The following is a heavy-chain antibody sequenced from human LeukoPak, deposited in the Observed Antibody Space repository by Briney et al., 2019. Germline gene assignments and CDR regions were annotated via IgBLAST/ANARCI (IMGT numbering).Heavy chain of an antibody. CDR1: GGSFSGYY. CDR3: ARRKGYCSSTSCYRGRWFDP. D-gene: IGHD2-2*01. V-gene: IGHV4-34*01. J-gene: IGHJ5*02. CDR2: INHSGST. Sequence: SETLSLTCAVYGGSFSGYYWSWIRQPPGKGLEWIGEINHSGSTNYNPSLKSRVTISVDTSKNQFSLKLSSVTAADTAVYYCARRKGYCSSTSCYRGRWFDPWGQGTLVTVSS.